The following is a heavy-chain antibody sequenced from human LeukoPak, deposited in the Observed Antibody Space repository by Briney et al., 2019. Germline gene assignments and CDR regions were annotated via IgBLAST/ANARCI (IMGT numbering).Heavy chain of an antibody. V-gene: IGHV3-7*01. J-gene: IGHJ5*02. CDR1: GFTFSTYW. D-gene: IGHD4-17*01. CDR3: ARELTTLNWFDP. CDR2: IKQDGSEK. Sequence: PGGSLRLSCAASGFTFSTYWMSWVRQAPGKGLEWVANIKQDGSEKYYVDSVKGRFTISRDNAKNSLYLQMNSLRAEDTALYYCARELTTLNWFDPWGQGTLVTVSS.